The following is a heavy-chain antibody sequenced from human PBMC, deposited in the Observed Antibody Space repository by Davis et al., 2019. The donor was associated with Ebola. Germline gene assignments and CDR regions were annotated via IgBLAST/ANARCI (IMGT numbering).Heavy chain of an antibody. CDR3: AKDSSATPGYYYYGMDV. CDR2: IDTDGSTT. D-gene: IGHD2-2*02. J-gene: IGHJ6*02. V-gene: IGHV3-74*01. Sequence: GGSLRLSCVASEFTFRSYWFHWVRHAPGKGLEWVSRIDTDGSTTNYADSVRGRFTIHRDNAKNSLYLQMNSLSTEDTAPYYCAKDSSATPGYYYYGMDVWGQGTTVTVSS. CDR1: EFTFRSYW.